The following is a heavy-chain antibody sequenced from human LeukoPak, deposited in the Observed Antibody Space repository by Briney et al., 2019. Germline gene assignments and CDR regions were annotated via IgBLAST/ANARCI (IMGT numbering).Heavy chain of an antibody. CDR1: GGSISSYY. D-gene: IGHD3-22*01. CDR3: ARSDSSGSVCDY. CDR2: IYYSGST. V-gene: IGHV4-59*01. Sequence: PSETLSLTCTVSGGSISSYYWSWIRQPPGKGLEWIGYIYYSGSTNYNPSLKSRVTVSVDTSKNQFYLKLSSVTAADTAVYYCARSDSSGSVCDYWGQGTLVTVSS. J-gene: IGHJ4*02.